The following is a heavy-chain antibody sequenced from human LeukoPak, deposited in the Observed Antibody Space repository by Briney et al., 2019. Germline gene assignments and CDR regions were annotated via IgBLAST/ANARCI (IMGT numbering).Heavy chain of an antibody. Sequence: SVKVSCXASGGTFSNYAISWVRQAHGQGLEWMGGIIPIFGTANYAQKFQGRVTITTDESTSTAYMELSSLRSEDTAVYYCASGDTTWRYWGQGTLVTVSS. V-gene: IGHV1-69*05. D-gene: IGHD1-26*01. CDR1: GGTFSNYA. CDR2: IIPIFGTA. CDR3: ASGDTTWRY. J-gene: IGHJ4*02.